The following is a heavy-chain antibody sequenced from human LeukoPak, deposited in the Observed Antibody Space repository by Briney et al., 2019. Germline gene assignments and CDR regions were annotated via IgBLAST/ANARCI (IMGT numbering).Heavy chain of an antibody. CDR3: ARGVRRITIFGVPKGFDY. V-gene: IGHV4-34*01. J-gene: IGHJ4*02. CDR2: INHSGST. CDR1: GGSFSGYY. Sequence: SETLSLTCAVYGGSFSGYYWSWIRQPPGKWLEWIGEINHSGSTNYNPSLKSRVTISVDTSKNQFSLKLSSVTAADTAVYYCARGVRRITIFGVPKGFDYWGQGTLVTVSS. D-gene: IGHD3-3*01.